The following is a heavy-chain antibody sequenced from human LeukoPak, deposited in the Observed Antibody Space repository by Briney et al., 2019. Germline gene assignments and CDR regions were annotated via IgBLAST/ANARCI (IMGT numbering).Heavy chain of an antibody. CDR1: GGSISSYY. D-gene: IGHD5-12*01. V-gene: IGHV4-59*08. Sequence: SETLSLTCTVSGGSISSYYWSWIRQPPGKGLEWIGYIYYSGSTNYNPSLKSRVTISVDTSKNQFSLKLSSVTAADTAVYYCARLGYSGYDQWLTFFDYWGQGTLVTVSP. CDR3: ARLGYSGYDQWLTFFDY. CDR2: IYYSGST. J-gene: IGHJ4*02.